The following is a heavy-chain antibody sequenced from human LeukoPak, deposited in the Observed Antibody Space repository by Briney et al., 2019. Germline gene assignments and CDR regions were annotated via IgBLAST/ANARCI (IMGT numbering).Heavy chain of an antibody. D-gene: IGHD6-13*01. CDR2: ISSGSGTT. CDR1: GFTFSHYN. Sequence: GGSLRLSCAASGFTFSHYNMNWVRQAPGKGLEWVSYISSGSGTTDYADSVKGRFTISRDNAKNSLYLQMNNLRAEDAAVYYCARAVSSTWYGDAFSIWGQGTKVTVSS. J-gene: IGHJ3*02. CDR3: ARAVSSTWYGDAFSI. V-gene: IGHV3-48*01.